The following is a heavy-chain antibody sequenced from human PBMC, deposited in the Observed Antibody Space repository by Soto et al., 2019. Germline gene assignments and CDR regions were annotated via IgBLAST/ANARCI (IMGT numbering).Heavy chain of an antibody. CDR3: ARRFYCSSTSCPYYYYYMDV. Sequence: GGSLRLSCAASGFTFSSYAMHWVRQAPGKGLEYVSAISSNGGSTYYANSVKGRFTISRDNSKNTLYLQMGSLRAEDMAVYYCARRFYCSSTSCPYYYYYMDVWGKGTTVTVSS. J-gene: IGHJ6*03. V-gene: IGHV3-64*01. D-gene: IGHD2-2*01. CDR1: GFTFSSYA. CDR2: ISSNGGST.